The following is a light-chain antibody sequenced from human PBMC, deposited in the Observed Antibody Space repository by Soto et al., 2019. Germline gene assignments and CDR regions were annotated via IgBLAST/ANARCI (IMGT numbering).Light chain of an antibody. CDR2: ENN. J-gene: IGLJ3*02. CDR1: SSNIGNNY. V-gene: IGLV1-51*02. Sequence: QSVLTQPPSVSAAPGQKVTISCSGSSSNIGNNYVSWYQQLPGTAPKLLIYENNKRPSGIPDRFSGSKSGTSATLGIIGLQTGDEADYYCGTWDSSLSVWVFGGGTQLTVL. CDR3: GTWDSSLSVWV.